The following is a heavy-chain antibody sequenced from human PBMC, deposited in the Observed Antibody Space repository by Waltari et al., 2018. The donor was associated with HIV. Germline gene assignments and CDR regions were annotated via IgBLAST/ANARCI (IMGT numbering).Heavy chain of an antibody. J-gene: IGHJ4*02. V-gene: IGHV1-18*01. CDR3: ARINCTSVSCYASLDY. D-gene: IGHD2-2*01. CDR2: VSAYNGNT. Sequence: QVQLVQSGAEVKKPGASLKVSCRASGSTFTCSGISSGRQAPGQGLEWMGWVSAYNGNTNYAQKLQGRVTMTTDTSTSTAYMELRSLRSDDTAVYYCARINCTSVSCYASLDYWGQGTLVTVSS. CDR1: GSTFTCSG.